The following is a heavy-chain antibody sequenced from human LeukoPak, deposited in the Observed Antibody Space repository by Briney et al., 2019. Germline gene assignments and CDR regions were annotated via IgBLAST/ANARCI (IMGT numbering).Heavy chain of an antibody. V-gene: IGHV4-59*01. Sequence: SETLSLTCTVSGGSISSYYWSWIRQPPGKGLEWIGYIYYSGSTIYNPSLKSRVTISVDTSKNQFSLKLSSVTAADTAVYYCARKRRDGYNIDYWGQGTLVTVSS. CDR2: IYYSGST. D-gene: IGHD5-24*01. J-gene: IGHJ4*02. CDR3: ARKRRDGYNIDY. CDR1: GGSISSYY.